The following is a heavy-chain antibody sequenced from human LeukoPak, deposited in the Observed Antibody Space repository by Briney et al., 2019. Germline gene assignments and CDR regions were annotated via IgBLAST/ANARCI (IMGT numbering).Heavy chain of an antibody. J-gene: IGHJ4*02. Sequence: SVKVSFKASGGTFSSYAISWVRQAPGQGLEWMGGIIPIFGTANYAQKFQGRVTITADESTGTAYMELSSLRSEDTAVYYCATDYDYVWGFDYWGQGTLVTVSS. D-gene: IGHD3-16*01. CDR3: ATDYDYVWGFDY. CDR2: IIPIFGTA. V-gene: IGHV1-69*13. CDR1: GGTFSSYA.